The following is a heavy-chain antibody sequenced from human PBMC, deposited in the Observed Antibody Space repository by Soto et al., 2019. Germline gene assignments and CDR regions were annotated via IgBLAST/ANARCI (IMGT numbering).Heavy chain of an antibody. CDR2: MNPNSGNT. J-gene: IGHJ3*02. D-gene: IGHD3-3*01. CDR3: AISLIFDFWSGPTDAFDI. V-gene: IGHV1-8*01. Sequence: ASVKVSCKASGYTFTSYDINWVRQATGQGLEWMGWMNPNSGNTGYAQKFQGRVTMTRNTSISTAYMELSSLRSEDTAVYYCAISLIFDFWSGPTDAFDICGQGTMVTVAS. CDR1: GYTFTSYD.